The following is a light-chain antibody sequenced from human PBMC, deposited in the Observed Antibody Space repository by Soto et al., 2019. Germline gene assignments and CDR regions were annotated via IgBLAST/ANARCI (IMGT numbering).Light chain of an antibody. V-gene: IGLV2-23*01. J-gene: IGLJ1*01. CDR3: CSYAGSSTYV. CDR1: SSDVGSYNL. CDR2: EGS. Sequence: QSRLTQPASVPGSPEQSITISCTGTSSDVGSYNLVSWYQQHPGKAPKLMIYEGSKRPSGVSNRFSGSKSGNTASLTISGLQAEDEADYYCCSYAGSSTYVFGTGT.